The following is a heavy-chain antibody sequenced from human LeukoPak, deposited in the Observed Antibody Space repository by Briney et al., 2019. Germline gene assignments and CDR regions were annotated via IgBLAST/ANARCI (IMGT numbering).Heavy chain of an antibody. CDR3: AKDAGYYDSSGYYYYYGMDV. Sequence: PGGSLRLSCAASGLTFSSYAMSWVRQAPGKGLEWVSAISGSGGSTYYADSVKGRFTISRDNSKNTLYLQMNSLRAEDTAVYYCAKDAGYYDSSGYYYYYGMDVWGQGTTVTVSS. CDR2: ISGSGGST. V-gene: IGHV3-23*01. D-gene: IGHD3-22*01. CDR1: GLTFSSYA. J-gene: IGHJ6*02.